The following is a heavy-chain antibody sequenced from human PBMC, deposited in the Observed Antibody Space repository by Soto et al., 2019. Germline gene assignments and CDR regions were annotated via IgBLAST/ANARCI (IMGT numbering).Heavy chain of an antibody. J-gene: IGHJ5*02. V-gene: IGHV4-30-2*01. Sequence: SETLSLTCAVSGGSISSGGYSWSWIRQPPGKGLEWIGYIYHSGSTYYNPSLKSRVTISVDRSKNQFSLKLSSVTAADTAVYYCARGHSTVTTFGNWFDPWGQGTLVTVSS. CDR2: IYHSGST. CDR3: ARGHSTVTTFGNWFDP. CDR1: GGSISSGGYS. D-gene: IGHD4-17*01.